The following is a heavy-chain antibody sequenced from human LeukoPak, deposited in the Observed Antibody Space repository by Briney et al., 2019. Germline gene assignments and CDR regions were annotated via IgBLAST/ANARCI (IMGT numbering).Heavy chain of an antibody. CDR2: ISGSGGTT. CDR3: AREPIDY. CDR1: GFTFSNYA. V-gene: IGHV3-23*01. J-gene: IGHJ4*02. D-gene: IGHD1-26*01. Sequence: PGGSLRLSCAASGFTFSNYAMSWVRQAPGKGLEWVSVISGSGGTTYYADSVKGRFTISRDNAKNSLYLQMNSLRAEDTAVYYCAREPIDYWGQGTLVTVSS.